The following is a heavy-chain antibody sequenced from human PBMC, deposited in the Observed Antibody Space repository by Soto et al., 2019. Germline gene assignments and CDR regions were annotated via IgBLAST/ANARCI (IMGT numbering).Heavy chain of an antibody. Sequence: GGSLRLSCAGSGFIFNNYDMHWVRQDAGKGLEWVSIIDTAGDTYYPGSVKGRFTISRENAKNSLYLQMNSLRAGDTAVYYCARARLGIVTIGASGGLDVWGQGTTVTVSS. J-gene: IGHJ6*02. D-gene: IGHD1-26*01. V-gene: IGHV3-13*04. CDR1: GFIFNNYD. CDR3: ARARLGIVTIGASGGLDV. CDR2: IDTAGDT.